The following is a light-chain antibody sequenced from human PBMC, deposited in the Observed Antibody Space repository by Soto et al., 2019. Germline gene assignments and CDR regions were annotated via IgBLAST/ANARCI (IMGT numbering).Light chain of an antibody. V-gene: IGKV3-20*01. CDR2: GAS. J-gene: IGKJ1*01. CDR1: QSVTSSY. CDR3: HQYDKSLT. Sequence: EIVLTQSPGTLSLSPGERATLSCRASQSVTSSYLAWYQQKPGQAPRLLIYGASSRATGIPNWFSGGGFGTVISLNIRRLEPEDFAVYYCHQYDKSLTFGQGTKVEIK.